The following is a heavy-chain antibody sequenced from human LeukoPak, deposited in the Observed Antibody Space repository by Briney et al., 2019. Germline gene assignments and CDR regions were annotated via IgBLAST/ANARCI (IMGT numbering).Heavy chain of an antibody. V-gene: IGHV3-66*02. Sequence: GGSLRLSCAASGFTVSSNYMSWVRQAPGKGLEWVSVIYSGGSTYYADSVKGRVTISRDNSKNTLYLQMNSLRAEDTAVYYCARTRIAAADYWGQGTLVTVSS. CDR3: ARTRIAAADY. J-gene: IGHJ1*01. CDR2: IYSGGST. CDR1: GFTVSSNY. D-gene: IGHD6-13*01.